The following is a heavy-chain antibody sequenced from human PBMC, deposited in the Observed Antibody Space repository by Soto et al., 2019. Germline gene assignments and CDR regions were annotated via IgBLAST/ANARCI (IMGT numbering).Heavy chain of an antibody. CDR1: GFSLSNARMG. J-gene: IGHJ5*02. Sequence: QVTLKESGPVLVKPTETLTLTCTVSGFSLSNARMGVSWIRQPPGKALEWLAHIFSNDEKSYSTSLKSRLPISKDTSKSQVVLTMTNMDTVDTATYYCARTGDFWWFDPWGQGTLVTVSS. V-gene: IGHV2-26*01. CDR2: IFSNDEK. CDR3: ARTGDFWWFDP. D-gene: IGHD3-3*01.